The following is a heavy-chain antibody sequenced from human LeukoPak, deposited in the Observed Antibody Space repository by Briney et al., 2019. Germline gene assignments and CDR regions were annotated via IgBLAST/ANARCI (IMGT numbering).Heavy chain of an antibody. J-gene: IGHJ4*02. CDR1: GYTFTSYD. CDR3: ARGGGVYYYDGSGSWRFGN. D-gene: IGHD3-22*01. V-gene: IGHV1-8*01. CDR2: MNPNSGNT. Sequence: ASVKVSCKASGYTFTSYDINWVRQAPGQGLEWMGWMNPNSGNTGYAQKFQGRVTMTRNTSISTAYMELRSLRSEDTAVYYCARGGGVYYYDGSGSWRFGNWGQGTLVTVSS.